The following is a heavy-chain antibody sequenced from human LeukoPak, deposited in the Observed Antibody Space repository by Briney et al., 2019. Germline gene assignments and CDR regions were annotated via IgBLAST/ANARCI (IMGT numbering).Heavy chain of an antibody. CDR3: AKDTYGSGDY. V-gene: IGHV3-30*02. CDR1: GFTFSSYG. J-gene: IGHJ4*02. Sequence: GGSLRLSCGTSGFTFSSYGMHWVRQAPGKGLEWVAFIRFDGRNKYHADSVKGRFTISRDNSKNTLYLQMNSLRAEDTAVYYCAKDTYGSGDYWGQGTLVTVSS. D-gene: IGHD3-10*01. CDR2: IRFDGRNK.